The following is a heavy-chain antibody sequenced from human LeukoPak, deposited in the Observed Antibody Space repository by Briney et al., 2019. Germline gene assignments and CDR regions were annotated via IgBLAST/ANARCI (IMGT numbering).Heavy chain of an antibody. D-gene: IGHD6-19*01. J-gene: IGHJ4*02. CDR2: ISSSSSYI. Sequence: GGSLRLSCAASGFTFSNYAMRWVRQAPGKGLEWVSSISSSSSYIYYADSVKGRFTISRDNANNSLYLQMNSLRAEDTAVYYCATTVAGIGYYFDYWGQGTLVTVSS. CDR3: ATTVAGIGYYFDY. V-gene: IGHV3-21*01. CDR1: GFTFSNYA.